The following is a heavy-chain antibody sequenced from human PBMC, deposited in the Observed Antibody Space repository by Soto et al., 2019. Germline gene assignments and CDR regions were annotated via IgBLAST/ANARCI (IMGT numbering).Heavy chain of an antibody. J-gene: IGHJ4*02. Sequence: PGGSLRLSCAASGFTFSSYAMSWVRQAPGKGLEWVSAISGSGGSTYYADSVKGRFTISRDNSKNTLYLQMNSLSAEDTAVYYCATLREASAAGIDYWGQGTLLTVSS. CDR3: ATLREASAAGIDY. D-gene: IGHD6-13*01. CDR1: GFTFSSYA. V-gene: IGHV3-23*01. CDR2: ISGSGGST.